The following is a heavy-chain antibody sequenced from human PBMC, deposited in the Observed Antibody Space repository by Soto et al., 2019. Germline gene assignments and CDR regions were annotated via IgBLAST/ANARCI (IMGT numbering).Heavy chain of an antibody. V-gene: IGHV3-74*01. D-gene: IGHD6-19*01. Sequence: PGGSLRLSCAASGFTFNSYWMHWVHQVPGKGLECVSRIDGDGTTTHYADSVKGRFTISRDNAKNTLHLQMNSLRAEDSAVYLCARRIAVAGTYDHWGQGTLVTVSS. CDR3: ARRIAVAGTYDH. CDR2: IDGDGTTT. J-gene: IGHJ4*02. CDR1: GFTFNSYW.